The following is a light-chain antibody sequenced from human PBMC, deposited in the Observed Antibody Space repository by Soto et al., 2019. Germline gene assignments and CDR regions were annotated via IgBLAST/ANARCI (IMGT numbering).Light chain of an antibody. CDR1: QSVSSY. J-gene: IGKJ3*01. Sequence: EIVLTQSPATLSLSPGERATLSCRASQSVSSYLAWYQQKPGQAPRLLIYDASNRATGIPARFSGSGSGTDFTITISSLDPEDFAVYYCQQRRGFGPGTKVEIK. CDR2: DAS. V-gene: IGKV3-11*01. CDR3: QQRRG.